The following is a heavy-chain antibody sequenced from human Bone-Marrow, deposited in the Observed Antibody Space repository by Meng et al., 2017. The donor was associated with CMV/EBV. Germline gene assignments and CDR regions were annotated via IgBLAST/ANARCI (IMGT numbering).Heavy chain of an antibody. V-gene: IGHV4-59*01. CDR1: GGSISNYY. CDR2: IYYSGST. CDR3: AAWEAYYYGMDV. J-gene: IGHJ6*02. Sequence: SETLSLTCTVSGGSISNYYWGWIRQPPGKGLEWIGYIYYSGSTNYNPSLKSRVTISVHTSKNQFSLKLSSVTAADTAVYYCAAWEAYYYGMDVWGQGTTVTVSS. D-gene: IGHD1-26*01.